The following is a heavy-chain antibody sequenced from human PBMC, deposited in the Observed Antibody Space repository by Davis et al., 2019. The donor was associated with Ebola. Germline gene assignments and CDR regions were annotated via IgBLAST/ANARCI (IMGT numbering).Heavy chain of an antibody. CDR1: AFTVSSNY. D-gene: IGHD1-26*01. V-gene: IGHV3-53*01. J-gene: IGHJ5*02. CDR3: ARGPRVRSRIVGATDELFDP. Sequence: PGGSLRLSCAASAFTVSSNYMSWVRQAPGKGLEGVSIIYNGDSTYYADSVKGRFTISRDNSKNTLFLQMNSLRAEDTAVYYCARGPRVRSRIVGATDELFDPWGQGTLVTVSS. CDR2: IYNGDST.